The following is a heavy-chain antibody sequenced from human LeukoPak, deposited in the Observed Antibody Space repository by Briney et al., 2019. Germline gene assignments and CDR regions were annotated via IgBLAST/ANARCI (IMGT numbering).Heavy chain of an antibody. J-gene: IGHJ3*02. Sequence: GGSLRLSCAASGFTVSSNYMSWVRQAPGKGLEWVSVIYSGGSTYYADSVKGRFTISRDNSKNTLYLQMNSLRAEDTAVYYCAREECTNGVCSSRAFDIWGQGTMVTVSS. CDR1: GFTVSSNY. D-gene: IGHD2-8*01. CDR3: AREECTNGVCSSRAFDI. CDR2: IYSGGST. V-gene: IGHV3-53*01.